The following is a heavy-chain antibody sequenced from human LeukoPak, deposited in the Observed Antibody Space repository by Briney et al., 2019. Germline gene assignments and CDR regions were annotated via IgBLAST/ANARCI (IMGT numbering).Heavy chain of an antibody. Sequence: PSQTLSLTCTVSGGSISSGGYYWSWIRQHPGKGLEWIGYIYYSGSTYFNPSPKSRVTISLDTSDNQFSLKLSSVTAADTAVYYCARNEYGGYYFDYWGQGSLVTVSS. CDR1: GGSISSGGYY. D-gene: IGHD1-1*01. CDR2: IYYSGST. V-gene: IGHV4-31*03. J-gene: IGHJ4*02. CDR3: ARNEYGGYYFDY.